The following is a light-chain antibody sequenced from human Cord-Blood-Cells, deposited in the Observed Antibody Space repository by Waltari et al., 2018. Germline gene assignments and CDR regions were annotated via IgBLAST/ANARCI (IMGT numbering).Light chain of an antibody. V-gene: IGKV3-15*01. J-gene: IGKJ1*01. CDR1: QSVSSN. Sequence: EIVMTQSPAILSVSPGERATLSSRASQSVSSNLSWYQQKPGQAPRLLIYGASTRATGIPARFSGSGSGTEFSLTISSLQSEDFAVYYCQQYNNWPRTFGQGTKVEIK. CDR2: GAS. CDR3: QQYNNWPRT.